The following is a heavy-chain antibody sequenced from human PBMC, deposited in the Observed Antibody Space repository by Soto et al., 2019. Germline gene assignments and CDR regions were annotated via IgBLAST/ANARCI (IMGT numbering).Heavy chain of an antibody. CDR1: GGSISSYY. D-gene: IGHD2-21*02. Sequence: SETLSLTCTVSGGSISSYYWSWIRQPPGKGLEWIGYIYYSGSTNYNPSLKSRVTISVDTSKNQFSLKLSSVTAADTAVYYCARDCGGDCYYPYYYYYGMDVWGQGTTVTAP. CDR2: IYYSGST. CDR3: ARDCGGDCYYPYYYYYGMDV. V-gene: IGHV4-59*01. J-gene: IGHJ6*02.